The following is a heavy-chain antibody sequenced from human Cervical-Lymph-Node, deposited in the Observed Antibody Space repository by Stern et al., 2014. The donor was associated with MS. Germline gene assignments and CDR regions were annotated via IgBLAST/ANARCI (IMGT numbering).Heavy chain of an antibody. J-gene: IGHJ5*01. CDR1: GYTFPNYY. Sequence: QMQLVQSGAEVRKPGASVKVSCKASGYTFPNYYLHWVLQAPGQGLEWMGMTNPSGGSPSYAEKFQGKITMTRDSSTSTVYMELSSLTSEDTALYYCTRARYHYDSSGYFYFFDFWGQGTPVTVSS. CDR3: TRARYHYDSSGYFYFFDF. D-gene: IGHD3-22*01. V-gene: IGHV1-46*01. CDR2: TNPSGGSP.